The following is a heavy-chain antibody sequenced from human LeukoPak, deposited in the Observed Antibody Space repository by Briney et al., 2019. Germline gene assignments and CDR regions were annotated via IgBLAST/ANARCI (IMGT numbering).Heavy chain of an antibody. CDR1: GFIFSDYW. D-gene: IGHD6-13*01. Sequence: GGSLRLSCVASGFIFSDYWMSWMRQAPGKGLEWVANIKYDGDEEYYVDSVKGRFTISSDNAKNSLYLQLNSLRVEDTAVYYCKSGGAAPGSFDNWGQRTLVTVSP. J-gene: IGHJ4*02. V-gene: IGHV3-7*01. CDR3: KSGGAAPGSFDN. CDR2: IKYDGDEE.